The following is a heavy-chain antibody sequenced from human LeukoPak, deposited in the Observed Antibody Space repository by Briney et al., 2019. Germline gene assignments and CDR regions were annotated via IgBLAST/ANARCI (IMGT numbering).Heavy chain of an antibody. J-gene: IGHJ2*01. CDR3: AREKLGSGFWYFDL. Sequence: GGSLRLSCAASAFTFGSYDMHWVRQGTGRGLEWVSGISTSGDTHYADSVKGRFTISRENAKNSLYLQMNSLRAGDTAVYYCAREKLGSGFWYFDLWGRGTLVTVSS. V-gene: IGHV3-13*01. CDR2: ISTSGDT. D-gene: IGHD3-10*01. CDR1: AFTFGSYD.